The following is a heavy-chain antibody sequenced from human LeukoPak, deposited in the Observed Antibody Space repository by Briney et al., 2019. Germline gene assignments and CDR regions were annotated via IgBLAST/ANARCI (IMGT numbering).Heavy chain of an antibody. V-gene: IGHV4-34*01. CDR2: INHSGST. CDR3: ARAPFLEWSAYYMDV. Sequence: SETLSLTCAVYGGSFSGYYWSWIRQPPGKGLEWIGEINHSGSTNYNPSLKSRVTISVDTSKNQFSLKLSSVTAADTAVYYCARAPFLEWSAYYMDVWGKGTTVTVSS. D-gene: IGHD3-3*01. J-gene: IGHJ6*03. CDR1: GGSFSGYY.